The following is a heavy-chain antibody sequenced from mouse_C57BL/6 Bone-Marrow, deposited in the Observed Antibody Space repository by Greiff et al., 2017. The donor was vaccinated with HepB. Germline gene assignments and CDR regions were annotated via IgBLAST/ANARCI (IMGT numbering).Heavy chain of an antibody. Sequence: EVQLQQSGAELVRPGASVKLSCTASGFNIKDDYLHWVKQRPEQGLEWIGWIDPENGDTEYASKFQGKATITADTSSNTAYLQLSSLTSEDTAVYYGTILFYYDYLAWFAYWGQGTLVTVSA. D-gene: IGHD2-4*01. CDR1: GFNIKDDY. J-gene: IGHJ3*01. CDR3: TILFYYDYLAWFAY. V-gene: IGHV14-4*01. CDR2: IDPENGDT.